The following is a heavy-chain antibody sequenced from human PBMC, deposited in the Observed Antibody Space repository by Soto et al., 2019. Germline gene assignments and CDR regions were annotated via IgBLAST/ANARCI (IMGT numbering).Heavy chain of an antibody. CDR3: ARDLGVALATLTLDY. V-gene: IGHV3-23*01. CDR1: GFTFSTYA. J-gene: IGHJ4*02. CDR2: ISGSGSSR. Sequence: GGSLRLSCAASGFTFSTYAMSWVRQAPGKGLEWVSAISGSGSSRYYADSVKGRFTISRDDAKNTLYLQMNSLRAEDTGVYYCARDLGVALATLTLDYWGQGTLVTVSS. D-gene: IGHD2-15*01.